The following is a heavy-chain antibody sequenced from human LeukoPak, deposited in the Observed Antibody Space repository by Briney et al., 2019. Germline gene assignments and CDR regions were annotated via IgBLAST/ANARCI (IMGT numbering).Heavy chain of an antibody. CDR3: ASCSFDSSGYYYFDS. D-gene: IGHD3-22*01. Sequence: ASVKVSCKASGHTFSGHYIHWVRQAPGQGLEWMGWIKPSSGATNYAQKFRGRVTMTRDTSNRTSYMELSRLRSDDTALFYCASCSFDSSGYYYFDSWGQGTLVTVSS. CDR1: GHTFSGHY. CDR2: IKPSSGAT. J-gene: IGHJ4*02. V-gene: IGHV1-2*02.